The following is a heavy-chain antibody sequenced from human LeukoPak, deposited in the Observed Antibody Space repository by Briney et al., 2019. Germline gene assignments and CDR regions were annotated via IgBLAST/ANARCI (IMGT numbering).Heavy chain of an antibody. D-gene: IGHD3-3*01. CDR1: GGSFSGYY. CDR3: ARDLEVDAFDI. Sequence: SETLSLTSAVYGGSFSGYYWSWIRQPPGKGLEWIGEINHSGSTNYNPSLKSRVTISVDTSKNQFSLKLSSVTAADTAVYYCARDLEVDAFDIWGQGTMVTVSS. CDR2: INHSGST. V-gene: IGHV4-34*01. J-gene: IGHJ3*02.